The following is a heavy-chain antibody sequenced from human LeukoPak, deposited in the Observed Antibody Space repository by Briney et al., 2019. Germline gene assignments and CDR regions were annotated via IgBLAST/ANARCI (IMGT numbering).Heavy chain of an antibody. Sequence: GGSLRLSCAASGFTFSSYAMTWVRQAPGKGLEWVSAISGSGVSTYYADSEKGRFTISRDNSNNTLYLQMNSLRAEDTALYYCAKRNLGATTRSSYYYGMDVWGQGTTVTVSS. CDR1: GFTFSSYA. CDR3: AKRNLGATTRSSYYYGMDV. J-gene: IGHJ6*02. CDR2: ISGSGVST. D-gene: IGHD1-26*01. V-gene: IGHV3-23*01.